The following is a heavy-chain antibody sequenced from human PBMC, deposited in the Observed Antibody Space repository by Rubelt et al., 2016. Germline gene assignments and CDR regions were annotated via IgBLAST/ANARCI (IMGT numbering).Heavy chain of an antibody. J-gene: IGHJ4*02. CDR3: ATDQDSSTWYVVY. CDR1: GFTVSTKY. Sequence: EVQLVESGGGLVQPGGSLRLSCAVSGFTVSTKYMSWVRQAPGKGLEWVSAVYSGGGTYYADSVRGRLTISRDNFKNTLYLQMNSLRAEDTALYYCATDQDSSTWYVVYWGQGTLVTVSS. V-gene: IGHV3-66*01. CDR2: VYSGGGT. D-gene: IGHD6-13*01.